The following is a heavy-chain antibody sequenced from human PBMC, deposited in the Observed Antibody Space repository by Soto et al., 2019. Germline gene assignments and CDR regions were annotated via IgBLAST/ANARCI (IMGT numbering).Heavy chain of an antibody. Sequence: EVQLVESGGGLVQPGGSLRLSCAASGFTFSSYWMHWVRQAPGKGLVWVSRINSDGSSTSYADSVKGRFTISRDNAKNTLYLQMNSLRAEDTAVYYCATNTAMVSLNHWFDPWGQGTLVTVSS. V-gene: IGHV3-74*01. J-gene: IGHJ5*02. D-gene: IGHD5-18*01. CDR2: INSDGSST. CDR3: ATNTAMVSLNHWFDP. CDR1: GFTFSSYW.